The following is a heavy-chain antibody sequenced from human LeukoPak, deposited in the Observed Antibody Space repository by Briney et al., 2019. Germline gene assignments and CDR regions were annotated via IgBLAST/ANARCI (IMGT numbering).Heavy chain of an antibody. CDR1: GFTFSRFA. D-gene: IGHD3-9*01. Sequence: GGSLRLSCAASGFTFSRFAMTWVRQAPGKGLEWVSAISGSGGSTYYADSVKGRFTISRDNSKNTLYLQMNSLRAEDTAVYYCAKGGSLYYDILTGYYHGGYFDYWGQGTLVTVSS. V-gene: IGHV3-23*01. CDR3: AKGGSLYYDILTGYYHGGYFDY. CDR2: ISGSGGST. J-gene: IGHJ4*02.